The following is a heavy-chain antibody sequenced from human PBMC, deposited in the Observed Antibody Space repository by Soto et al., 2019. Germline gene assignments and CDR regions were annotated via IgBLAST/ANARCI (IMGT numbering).Heavy chain of an antibody. Sequence: GGSLRLSCAASGFTFSSYAMHWVRQAPGKGLEWVAVISYDGSNKYYADSVKGRFTISRDNSKNTLYLQMNSLRAEDTAVYYCARPPYGDYEDYFDYWGQGTLVTVSS. CDR3: ARPPYGDYEDYFDY. CDR1: GFTFSSYA. J-gene: IGHJ4*02. CDR2: ISYDGSNK. V-gene: IGHV3-30-3*01. D-gene: IGHD4-17*01.